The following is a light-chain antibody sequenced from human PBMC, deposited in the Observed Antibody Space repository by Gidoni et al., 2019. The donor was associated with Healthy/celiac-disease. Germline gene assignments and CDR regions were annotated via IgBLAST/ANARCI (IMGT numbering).Light chain of an antibody. V-gene: IGLV3-19*01. J-gene: IGLJ1*01. CDR1: SLRSYY. Sequence: SSELTQDPAVSVALGQTVRITCQGDSLRSYYASWYQQKPGQAPVLVIYGKNNRPSGIPDRFSGSSSGNTASLTITGAQAEDEADYYCNSRDSSGNPLYVFGTGTKVTAL. CDR2: GKN. CDR3: NSRDSSGNPLYV.